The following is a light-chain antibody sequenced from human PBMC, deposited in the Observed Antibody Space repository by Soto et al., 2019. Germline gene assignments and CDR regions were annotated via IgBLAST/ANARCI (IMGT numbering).Light chain of an antibody. V-gene: IGLV2-14*01. J-gene: IGLJ2*01. CDR2: EVS. CDR3: SSYTTNKTLL. Sequence: QSVLTQPASVSGSPGQSITISCTGTSSDVGAYNFVSWYQQHPGKAPKLIFYEVSNRPPGLSDRFSGSKSGTTASLTISGLQAVDEADYFCSSYTTNKTLLFGGGTKVTVL. CDR1: SSDVGAYNF.